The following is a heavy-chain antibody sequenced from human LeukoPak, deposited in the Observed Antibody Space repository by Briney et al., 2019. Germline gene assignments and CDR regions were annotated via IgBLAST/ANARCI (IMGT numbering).Heavy chain of an antibody. CDR2: INPNSGGT. J-gene: IGHJ5*02. CDR1: GYTFSGYY. CDR3: ARGGDIVVVPAALSWFDP. Sequence: ASVKVSCKASGYTFSGYYMHWVRQAPAPGREWMRWINPNSGGTNYAQKFQGRVTMTRDTSISTAYMELSRLRSDDTAVYYCARGGDIVVVPAALSWFDPWGQGTLVTVSS. V-gene: IGHV1-2*02. D-gene: IGHD2-2*01.